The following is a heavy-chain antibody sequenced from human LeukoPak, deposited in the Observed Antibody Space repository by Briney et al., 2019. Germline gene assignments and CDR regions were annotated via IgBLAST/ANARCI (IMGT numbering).Heavy chain of an antibody. CDR3: ARDRSSNEYYFDY. D-gene: IGHD2-2*01. CDR1: GFTFSSYA. Sequence: GGSLRLSCSASGFTFSSYAMHWVRQAPGKGLEWVAVISYDGSNKYYADSVKGRFTISRDNSKNTLYLQMNSLRAEDTAVYYCARDRSSNEYYFDYWGQGTLVTVSS. CDR2: ISYDGSNK. V-gene: IGHV3-30-3*01. J-gene: IGHJ4*02.